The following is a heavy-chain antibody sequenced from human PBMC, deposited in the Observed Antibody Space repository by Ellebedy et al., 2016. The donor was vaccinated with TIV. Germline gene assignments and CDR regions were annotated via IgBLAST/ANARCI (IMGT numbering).Heavy chain of an antibody. Sequence: AASVKVSCKASGYTFTSYGISWVRQAPGQGLEWMGWISAYNGNTNYAQKLQGRVTMTTDPSTSPAYMELRSLRYDDTAEYYCAKEDIVVVPPMDDWGQGTTVTVSS. CDR2: ISAYNGNT. CDR3: AKEDIVVVPPMDD. D-gene: IGHD2-2*01. J-gene: IGHJ6*02. CDR1: GYTFTSYG. V-gene: IGHV1-18*01.